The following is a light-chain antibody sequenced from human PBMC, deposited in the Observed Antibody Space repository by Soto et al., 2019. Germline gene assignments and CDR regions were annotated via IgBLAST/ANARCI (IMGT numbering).Light chain of an antibody. CDR1: QSIYIY. V-gene: IGKV1-39*01. CDR3: QQSYSRIT. CDR2: AAS. Sequence: EIQMTQSASSLSASIGDRVTITCRASQSIYIYLNWYQQKPGKAPKLLIYAASSLQRGVPSTFSGGGSGTDFTLTISSMKPEYFATYYCQQSYSRITFGQGTRLEIK. J-gene: IGKJ5*01.